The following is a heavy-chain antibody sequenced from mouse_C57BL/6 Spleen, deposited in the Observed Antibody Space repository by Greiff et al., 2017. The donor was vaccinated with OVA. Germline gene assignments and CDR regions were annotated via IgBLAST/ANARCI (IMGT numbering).Heavy chain of an antibody. CDR1: GYAFSSYW. CDR3: ARKGEAKGY. J-gene: IGHJ4*01. Sequence: QVQLQQSGAELVKPGASVKISCKASGYAFSSYWLNWVKQRPGKGLEWIGQIYPGDGDTNYNGKFKGKATLTADKSYSTVYMQISSLTSEEPAAYICARKGEAKGYWGRTASVAIAS. CDR2: IYPGDGDT. V-gene: IGHV1-80*01.